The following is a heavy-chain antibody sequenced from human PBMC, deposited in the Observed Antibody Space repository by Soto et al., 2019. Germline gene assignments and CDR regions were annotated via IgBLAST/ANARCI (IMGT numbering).Heavy chain of an antibody. CDR2: IIPIFGTA. D-gene: IGHD2-15*01. CDR1: GSTFSSCG. Sequence: VASVTVSCKPTGSTFSSCGISWVRQAPGQGLEWMGGIIPIFGTANYAQKFQGRVTITADESTSTAYMELSSLRSEDTAVYYCARRVVGCSGGSCGVDYWGQGTLVTVAS. CDR3: ARRVVGCSGGSCGVDY. V-gene: IGHV1-69*13. J-gene: IGHJ4*02.